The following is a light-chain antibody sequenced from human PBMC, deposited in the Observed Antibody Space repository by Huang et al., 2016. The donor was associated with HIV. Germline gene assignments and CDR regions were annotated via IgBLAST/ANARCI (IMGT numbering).Light chain of an antibody. CDR3: QQYYSIPWT. V-gene: IGKV4-1*01. CDR1: QSVLYSSNNKNY. J-gene: IGKJ1*01. Sequence: DIVMTQSPDSLAVSLGERATIDCKSSQSVLYSSNNKNYLAWYQQKSGKSPKLLIYGASTRESGVPDRFSGSGSGTDFTLTISSLQAEDVAVYFCQQYYSIPWTFGQGTKVEVK. CDR2: GAS.